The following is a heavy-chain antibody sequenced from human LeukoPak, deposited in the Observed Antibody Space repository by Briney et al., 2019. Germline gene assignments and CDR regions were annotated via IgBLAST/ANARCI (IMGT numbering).Heavy chain of an antibody. Sequence: SETLSLTCTVSGASISGHYLTRLRQPPGKGLEWIGYISHIGSTNYNPSLKSRVTISVDTSKNQFSLKLTSVTAADTAVYYCARDRISINALDMWGQGTMVTVSS. CDR3: ARDRISINALDM. J-gene: IGHJ3*02. D-gene: IGHD1-14*01. V-gene: IGHV4-59*11. CDR2: ISHIGST. CDR1: GASISGHY.